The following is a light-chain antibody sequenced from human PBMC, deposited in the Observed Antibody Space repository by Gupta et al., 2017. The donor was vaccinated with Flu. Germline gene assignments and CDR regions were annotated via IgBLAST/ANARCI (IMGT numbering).Light chain of an antibody. J-gene: IGKJ1*01. Sequence: PATLAVSPGERATLSCRASQSGSSNLAWYQQKPGQAPRLLIYGASTRAIGIPARFSGSGSGTEFTLTISSLQSEDFAVYYCQQFNNWPQTFGQGTKVEIK. CDR3: QQFNNWPQT. CDR1: QSGSSN. CDR2: GAS. V-gene: IGKV3-15*01.